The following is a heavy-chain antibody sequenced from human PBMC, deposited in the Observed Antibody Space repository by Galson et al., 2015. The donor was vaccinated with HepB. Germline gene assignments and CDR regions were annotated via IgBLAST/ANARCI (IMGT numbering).Heavy chain of an antibody. D-gene: IGHD3-3*01. CDR2: ISSSSSYI. Sequence: SLRLSCAASGFTFSSYSMNWVRQAPGKGLEWVSSISSSSSYIYYADSVKGRYTISRDNAKNSLYLQMNSLRAEDTAVYYCARDLTYYDFRSAINGFDYWGQGTLVTVSS. CDR1: GFTFSSYS. CDR3: ARDLTYYDFRSAINGFDY. V-gene: IGHV3-21*01. J-gene: IGHJ4*02.